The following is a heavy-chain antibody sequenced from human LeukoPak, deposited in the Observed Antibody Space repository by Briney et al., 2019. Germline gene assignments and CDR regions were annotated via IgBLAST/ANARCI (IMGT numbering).Heavy chain of an antibody. CDR1: GFTFSSYS. J-gene: IGHJ5*02. CDR3: AKDSTYNWNDSGWFDP. CDR2: ISSSSSYI. Sequence: GGSLRLSCAASGFTFSSYSMNWVRQAPGKGLEWVSSISSSSSYIYYADSVKGRFTISRDNARNSLYLQMNSLRAEDTALYYCAKDSTYNWNDSGWFDPWGQGTLVTVSS. V-gene: IGHV3-21*04. D-gene: IGHD1-20*01.